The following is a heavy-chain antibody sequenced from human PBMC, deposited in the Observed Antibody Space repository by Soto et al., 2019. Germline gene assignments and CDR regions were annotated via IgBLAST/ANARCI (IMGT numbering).Heavy chain of an antibody. CDR1: GFPFEDYA. D-gene: IGHD7-27*01. CDR3: VKDIGGMGIYYYCYGMDV. V-gene: IGHV3-9*01. J-gene: IGHJ6*02. CDR2: ISWNSANM. Sequence: EVQLVKSGGGLVQPGRSLRLSCAASGFPFEDYAMHWVRQAPGQGLEWVSGISWNSANMNYADSVKARFTSSRDNAKNYLSLLMNSLREEDTALYYCVKDIGGMGIYYYCYGMDVWGQGTTVTVSS.